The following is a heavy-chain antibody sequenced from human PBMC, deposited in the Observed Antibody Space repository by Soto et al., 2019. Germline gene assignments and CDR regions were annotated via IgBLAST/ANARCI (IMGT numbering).Heavy chain of an antibody. CDR3: ARGVNYYDSSGSSWFDP. CDR1: GGSINSGGYS. V-gene: IGHV4-30-2*01. Sequence: QLHLQESGSGLVKPSQTLSLTCTVSGGSINSGGYSWTWIRQPPGKGLEWIGFIYHTGTTYYNPSLKSRVTISVDRSKNQFSLKLNSVTAADTAVSYCARGVNYYDSSGSSWFDPWGQGALVTVSS. J-gene: IGHJ5*02. D-gene: IGHD3-22*01. CDR2: IYHTGTT.